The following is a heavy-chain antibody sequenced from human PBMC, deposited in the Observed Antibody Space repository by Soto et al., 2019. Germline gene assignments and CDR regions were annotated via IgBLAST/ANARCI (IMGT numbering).Heavy chain of an antibody. CDR1: GFTFSSYG. CDR3: ARDLGGYSGYDYGLAY. Sequence: PGGSLRLSCAASGFTFSSYGMHWVRQAPGKGLEWVAVIWYDGSNKYYADSVKGRFTISRDNSKNTLYLQMNSLRAEDTAVYYCARDLGGYSGYDYGLAYWGQGTLVTVSS. CDR2: IWYDGSNK. J-gene: IGHJ4*02. D-gene: IGHD5-12*01. V-gene: IGHV3-33*01.